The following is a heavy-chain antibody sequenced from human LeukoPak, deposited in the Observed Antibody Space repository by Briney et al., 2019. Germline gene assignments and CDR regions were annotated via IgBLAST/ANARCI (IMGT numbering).Heavy chain of an antibody. CDR1: GFTFSSYS. Sequence: PGGSLRLSCAASGFTFSSYSMNWVRQAPGKGLEWVSYISGSSGSIHYADSVRGRFTISRDNAKNSLSLQMNSLRAEDTAVYYCARVDYGGFNIDYWGQGTLVTVST. CDR3: ARVDYGGFNIDY. CDR2: ISGSSGSI. D-gene: IGHD4-23*01. J-gene: IGHJ4*02. V-gene: IGHV3-48*01.